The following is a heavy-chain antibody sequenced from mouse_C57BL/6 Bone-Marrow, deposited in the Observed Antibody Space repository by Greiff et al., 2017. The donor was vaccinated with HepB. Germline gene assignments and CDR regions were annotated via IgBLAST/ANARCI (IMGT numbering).Heavy chain of an antibody. Sequence: VQLKESGAELVKPGASVKLSCTASGFNIKDYYMHWVKQRTEQGLEWIGRIDPEDGETKYAPKFQGKATITADTSSNTAYLQLSSLTSEDTAVDYCALYYSNHWYFDVWGTGTTVTVSS. V-gene: IGHV14-2*01. CDR3: ALYYSNHWYFDV. CDR1: GFNIKDYY. CDR2: IDPEDGET. D-gene: IGHD2-5*01. J-gene: IGHJ1*03.